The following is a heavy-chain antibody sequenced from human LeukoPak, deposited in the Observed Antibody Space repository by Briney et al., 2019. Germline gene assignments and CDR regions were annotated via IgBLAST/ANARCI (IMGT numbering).Heavy chain of an antibody. Sequence: SQTLSLTCTVSGGSISSGGYYWSWIRQHAGKGLEWIGYIYYSGSTYYNPSLKSRVTISVDTSKNQFSLKLSSVTAADTAVYYCARVYFGRTFDYWGQGTLVTVSS. J-gene: IGHJ4*02. CDR1: GGSISSGGYY. CDR2: IYYSGST. V-gene: IGHV4-31*03. CDR3: ARVYFGRTFDY. D-gene: IGHD1-26*01.